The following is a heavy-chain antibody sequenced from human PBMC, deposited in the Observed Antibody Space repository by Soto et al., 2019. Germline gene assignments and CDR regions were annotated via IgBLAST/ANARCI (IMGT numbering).Heavy chain of an antibody. Sequence: SETLSLTCAVSGYSFSSGYYWGWIRQPPGKGLEWIGTIYQSGSTYYNPSLKSRVTISLDTSRNQFSLRLSSVTAADTAVYYCARAYCSTASCYTWAFDIWGQGTMVTVSS. CDR1: GYSFSSGYY. CDR3: ARAYCSTASCYTWAFDI. V-gene: IGHV4-38-2*01. D-gene: IGHD2-2*02. CDR2: IYQSGST. J-gene: IGHJ3*02.